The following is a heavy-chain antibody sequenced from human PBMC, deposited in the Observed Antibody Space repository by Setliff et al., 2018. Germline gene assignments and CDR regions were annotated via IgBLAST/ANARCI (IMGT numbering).Heavy chain of an antibody. D-gene: IGHD3-16*01. Sequence: ASVKVSCKASGYTFTSYGISWVRQAPGQGLEWMGWINPNSGGTNYAQKFQGWVTMTRDTSTSTVYLELGRLRSDDTAVYFCARDGGGDSDAFDIWGQGTMVTVSS. CDR1: GYTFTSYG. V-gene: IGHV1-2*04. J-gene: IGHJ3*02. CDR3: ARDGGGDSDAFDI. CDR2: INPNSGGT.